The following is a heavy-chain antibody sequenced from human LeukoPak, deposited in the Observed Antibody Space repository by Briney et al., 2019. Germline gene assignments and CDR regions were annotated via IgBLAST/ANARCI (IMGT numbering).Heavy chain of an antibody. J-gene: IGHJ5*02. Sequence: SGTLSLTCAVSGGSISSSYYWSWIRQPPGKGLEWIGYIYYSGSTNYNPSLKSRVTISVDTSKNQFSLKLSSVTAADTAVYYCARGGELLRVSWFDPWGQGTLVTVSS. V-gene: IGHV4-61*01. CDR2: IYYSGST. CDR3: ARGGELLRVSWFDP. D-gene: IGHD1-26*01. CDR1: GGSISSSYY.